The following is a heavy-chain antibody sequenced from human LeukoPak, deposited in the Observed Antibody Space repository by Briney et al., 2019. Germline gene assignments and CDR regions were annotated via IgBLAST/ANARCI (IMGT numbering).Heavy chain of an antibody. D-gene: IGHD3-3*01. CDR3: ARDFQGGFWSGSYGMDV. J-gene: IGHJ6*02. Sequence: GGSLRLSCAASGFTFSSYSMNWVRQAPGRGLEWVSPISSSSSYIYYADSVKGRFTISRDNAKNSLYLQMNSLRAEDTAVYYCARDFQGGFWSGSYGMDVWGQGTTVTVSS. V-gene: IGHV3-21*01. CDR1: GFTFSSYS. CDR2: ISSSSSYI.